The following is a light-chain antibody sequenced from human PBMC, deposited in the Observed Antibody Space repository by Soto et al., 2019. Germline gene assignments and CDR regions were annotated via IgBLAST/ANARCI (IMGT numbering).Light chain of an antibody. V-gene: IGKV3D-20*02. CDR1: QSVSSNY. CDR2: GAS. J-gene: IGKJ5*01. Sequence: EIVLTQSPGTLSLSPGERAAVSCRASQSVSSNYLAWYQQKPGQAPRLLIYGASTRATGIPDRFSGSGSGTDFTLTISSLEPEDFAVYYCQQRSNWPPTTFGQGTRLEIK. CDR3: QQRSNWPPTT.